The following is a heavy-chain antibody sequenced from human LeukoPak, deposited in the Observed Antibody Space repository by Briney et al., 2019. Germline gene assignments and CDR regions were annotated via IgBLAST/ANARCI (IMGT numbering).Heavy chain of an antibody. V-gene: IGHV4-34*01. Sequence: SETLSLTCAVYGGXFSGYYWSWIRQPPGKGLEWIGEINHSGSTTYNPSLKTRVTISVDTSKNQFSLKVTSVTAADTAVYYCARGDYCSGGSCYLNYWGQGTLVTVSS. CDR1: GGXFSGYY. D-gene: IGHD2-15*01. CDR2: INHSGST. J-gene: IGHJ4*02. CDR3: ARGDYCSGGSCYLNY.